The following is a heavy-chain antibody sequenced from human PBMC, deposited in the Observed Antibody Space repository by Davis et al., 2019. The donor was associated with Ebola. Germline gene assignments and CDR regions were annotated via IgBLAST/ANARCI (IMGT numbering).Heavy chain of an antibody. D-gene: IGHD6-19*01. J-gene: IGHJ4*02. CDR3: ARATFGYNSGWYADY. CDR2: IPGGNGNR. CDR1: GYTFTNSA. V-gene: IGHV1-3*01. Sequence: ASFMVSCSAPGYTFTNSARKWLRHAPGQRLEWMGWIPGGNGNRKYSQKFQGRVTITMDTSASTAYMELSSLRSEDTAVYYCARATFGYNSGWYADYWGQGTLVTVSS.